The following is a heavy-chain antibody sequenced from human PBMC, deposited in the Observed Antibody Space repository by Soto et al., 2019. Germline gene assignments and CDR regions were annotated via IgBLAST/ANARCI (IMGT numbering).Heavy chain of an antibody. V-gene: IGHV1-69*01. D-gene: IGHD3-3*01. CDR3: ASAFWRGYYRYYYGMDV. CDR2: IIPIFGTA. CDR1: GGTFSSYA. J-gene: IGHJ6*02. Sequence: QVQLVQSGAEVKKPGSSVKVSCKASGGTFSSYALSWVRQAPGQGLEWMGGIIPIFGTANYAQKFQGRVTITADESTSTAYMELSSLRSEDTAVYYCASAFWRGYYRYYYGMDVWGQGTTVNVSS.